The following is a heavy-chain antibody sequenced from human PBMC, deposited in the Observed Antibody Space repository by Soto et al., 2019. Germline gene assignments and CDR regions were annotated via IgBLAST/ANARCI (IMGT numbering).Heavy chain of an antibody. CDR3: ARDLGERPYYYDSSGYSPY. V-gene: IGHV1-69*12. D-gene: IGHD3-22*01. CDR2: IIPIFGTA. CDR1: GGTFSSYA. J-gene: IGHJ4*02. Sequence: QVQLVQSGAEVKKPGSSVKVSCKASGGTFSSYAISWVRQAPGQGLEWMGGIIPIFGTANYAQKFQGRVTIPADESTSTAYMELSSLRSEDTAVYYCARDLGERPYYYDSSGYSPYWGQGTLVTVSS.